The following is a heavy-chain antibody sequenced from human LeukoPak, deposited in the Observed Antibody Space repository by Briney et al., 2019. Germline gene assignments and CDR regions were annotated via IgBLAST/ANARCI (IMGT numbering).Heavy chain of an antibody. Sequence: SETLSLTCTVSGGSISSYYWSWIRQPPGKGLEWIGYIYYSGSTNYNPSLKSRVTISVDTSKNQFSLKLSSVTAADTAVYYCARAYVSRFGEFPYGMDVWGQGTTVTVSS. D-gene: IGHD3-10*01. CDR1: GGSISSYY. V-gene: IGHV4-59*01. J-gene: IGHJ6*02. CDR3: ARAYVSRFGEFPYGMDV. CDR2: IYYSGST.